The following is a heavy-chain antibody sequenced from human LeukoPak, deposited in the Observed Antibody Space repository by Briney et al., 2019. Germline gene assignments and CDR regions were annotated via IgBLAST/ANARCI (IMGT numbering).Heavy chain of an antibody. Sequence: PSETLSLTCTVSSGSISSYYWSWIRQPAGKGLEWIGRIYTSGSTNYNPSLKSRVTMSVDTSKNQSSLKLSSVTAADTAVYYCARVGSSGDFDYWGQGTLVTVSS. D-gene: IGHD2-15*01. J-gene: IGHJ4*02. CDR2: IYTSGST. CDR1: SGSISSYY. V-gene: IGHV4-4*07. CDR3: ARVGSSGDFDY.